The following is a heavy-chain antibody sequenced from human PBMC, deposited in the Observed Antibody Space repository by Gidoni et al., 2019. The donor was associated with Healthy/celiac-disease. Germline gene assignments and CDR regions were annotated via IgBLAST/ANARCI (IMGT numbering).Heavy chain of an antibody. D-gene: IGHD1-7*01. CDR1: GFTFSGSA. V-gene: IGHV3-73*02. CDR2: IRSKANSYAT. CDR3: TRLLELPGYYYYGMDV. J-gene: IGHJ6*02. Sequence: EVQLVESGGGLVQPGGSLKLSCAASGFTFSGSAMHWVRQASGKGLEWVGRIRSKANSYATAYAASVKGRFTISRDDSKNTAYLQMNSLKTEDTAVYYCTRLLELPGYYYYGMDVWGQGTTVTVSS.